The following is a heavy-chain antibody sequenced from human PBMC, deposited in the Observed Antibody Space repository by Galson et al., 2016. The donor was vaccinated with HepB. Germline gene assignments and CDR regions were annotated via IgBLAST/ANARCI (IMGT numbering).Heavy chain of an antibody. J-gene: IGHJ4*02. D-gene: IGHD5-18*01. V-gene: IGHV1-69*13. CDR3: ASSYYISTEGYRPVDS. Sequence: SVKVSCKAFGGTFNSYIINWVRQAPGQGLEWIGGIIPIFGKRNYAQNFQGRVTITADESTNTASMELISLRSEDTAVYFCASSYYISTEGYRPVDSWGQGTLVTVSS. CDR1: GGTFNSYI. CDR2: IIPIFGKR.